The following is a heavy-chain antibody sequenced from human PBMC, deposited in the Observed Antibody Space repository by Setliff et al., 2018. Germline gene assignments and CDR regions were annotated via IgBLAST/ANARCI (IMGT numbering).Heavy chain of an antibody. CDR2: IYYSGDT. CDR3: ARYPRRGNGWYPYYVDV. Sequence: SETLSPTCTVSGGSMITNDYFWGWIRQPPGTGLEWSGSIYYSGDTYYNPSLKSRATVSVDTSTSQFSLRLTSVTAADSAVYFCARYPRRGNGWYPYYVDVWGKGTTVTVSS. J-gene: IGHJ6*03. V-gene: IGHV4-39*07. D-gene: IGHD6-19*01. CDR1: GGSMITNDYF.